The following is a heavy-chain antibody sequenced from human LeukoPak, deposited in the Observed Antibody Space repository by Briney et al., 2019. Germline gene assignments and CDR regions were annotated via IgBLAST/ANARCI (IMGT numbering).Heavy chain of an antibody. CDR3: ARHGYTASHFFLDY. CDR1: TGSINIYY. CDR2: IYTTGHA. Sequence: SETLSLICTVSTGSINIYYWGWVRQPAGRGLEWIGRIYTTGHADYDPSLQSRVTMSVDTSQKQFSLNLKSVTAADTATYFCARHGYTASHFFLDYWSQGTPVTVSS. J-gene: IGHJ4*02. V-gene: IGHV4-4*07. D-gene: IGHD5-18*01.